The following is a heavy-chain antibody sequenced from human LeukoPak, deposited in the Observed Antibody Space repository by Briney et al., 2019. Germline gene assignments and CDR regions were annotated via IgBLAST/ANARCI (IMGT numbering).Heavy chain of an antibody. V-gene: IGHV5-51*01. D-gene: IGHD4-17*01. CDR2: IYPGDSDT. CDR1: GYSFTSYW. CDR3: ARKLAGDLDAFDI. J-gene: IGHJ3*02. Sequence: GESLKISCKGSGYSFTSYWIGWVRQMPGKGLEWMGIIYPGDSDTRYSPSFQGQVTISADKSISTAYLQWSSLKASDTATYYCARKLAGDLDAFDIWGQGTMVTVSS.